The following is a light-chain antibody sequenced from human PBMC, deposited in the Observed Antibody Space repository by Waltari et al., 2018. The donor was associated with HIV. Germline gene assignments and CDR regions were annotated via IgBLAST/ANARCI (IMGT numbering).Light chain of an antibody. J-gene: IGLJ2*01. V-gene: IGLV3-1*01. CDR3: QAWDSSTAV. CDR2: QDN. Sequence: SYELTQPPSVSVSPGQTASITCSGDKLGDEYACWDKQKPGQSPVLVIYQDNKRPSGIPERFSGANSGNTATLTISGTQAMDEADYYCQAWDSSTAVFGGGTKLTVL. CDR1: KLGDEY.